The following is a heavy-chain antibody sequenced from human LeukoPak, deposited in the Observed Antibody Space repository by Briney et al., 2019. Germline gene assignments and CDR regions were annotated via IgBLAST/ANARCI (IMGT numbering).Heavy chain of an antibody. J-gene: IGHJ3*02. D-gene: IGHD1-1*01. Sequence: SQTLSLTCAISGDSVSSDSATWNWIRQSPSRGLEWLGRTFYRSKWYYEYAVSLKGRITINPDTSKNQISLQLNSVTPEDTAVYYCARYRQDAFDMWGHGTMVTVSS. V-gene: IGHV6-1*01. CDR1: GDSVSSDSAT. CDR2: TFYRSKWYY. CDR3: ARYRQDAFDM.